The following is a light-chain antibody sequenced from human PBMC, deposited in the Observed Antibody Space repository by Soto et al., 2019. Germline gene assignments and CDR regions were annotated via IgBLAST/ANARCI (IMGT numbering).Light chain of an antibody. V-gene: IGKV3-11*01. J-gene: IGKJ5*01. CDR3: QQRSNWPIT. CDR1: QSVSRY. CDR2: DAF. Sequence: EIVLTQPPVTLSLSPGERATLSCRASQSVSRYLAWYQQKPDQAPRLLIYDAFNRATGIPARFSGSGSGTDFTLTISSLEPEDFVVYYCQQRSNWPITFGQGTRLEI.